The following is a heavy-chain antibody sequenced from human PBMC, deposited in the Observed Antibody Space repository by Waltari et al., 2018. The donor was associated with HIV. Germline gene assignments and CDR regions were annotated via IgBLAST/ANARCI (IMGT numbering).Heavy chain of an antibody. CDR2: IYYSGST. CDR1: GGSISSSSYY. D-gene: IGHD6-13*01. CDR3: ARFESRRAIAAAGTEY. V-gene: IGHV4-39*01. J-gene: IGHJ4*02. Sequence: QLQLQESGPGLVKPSETLSLTCTVSGGSISSSSYYWGWIRQPPGKGLEWIGSIYYSGSTYYNPSLKSRVTISVDTSKNQFSLKLSSVTAADTAVYYCARFESRRAIAAAGTEYWGQGTLVTVSS.